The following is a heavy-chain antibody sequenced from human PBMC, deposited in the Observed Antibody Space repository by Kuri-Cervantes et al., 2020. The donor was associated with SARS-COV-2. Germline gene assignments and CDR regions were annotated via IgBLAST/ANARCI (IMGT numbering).Heavy chain of an antibody. CDR1: GFTFSSYW. CDR3: ARGCSTNCQTALDY. V-gene: IGHV3-7*01. J-gene: IGHJ4*02. CDR2: IKQDGSEK. D-gene: IGHD2-2*01. Sequence: GESLKISCAASGFTFSSYWMSWVRQAPGKGLERVANIKQDGSEKYYVDSVKGRFTISRDNAKNSLYLQMNSLRAEDTAVYYCARGCSTNCQTALDYWGQGTLVTVSS.